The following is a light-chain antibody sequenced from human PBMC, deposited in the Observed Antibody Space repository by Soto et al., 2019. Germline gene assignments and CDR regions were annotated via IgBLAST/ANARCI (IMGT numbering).Light chain of an antibody. CDR3: XQHNSYPWT. V-gene: IGKV1-5*03. Sequence: DIQMTQSPSTLSASVGDRVTITCRASQSISSWLAWYQQKPGKGPKLLMYKASSLESGVPSRFSGSGSRTKXXXXXXXXXXXDFAXXXXXQHNSYPWTFGQGPKVEL. CDR2: KAS. CDR1: QSISSW. J-gene: IGKJ1*01.